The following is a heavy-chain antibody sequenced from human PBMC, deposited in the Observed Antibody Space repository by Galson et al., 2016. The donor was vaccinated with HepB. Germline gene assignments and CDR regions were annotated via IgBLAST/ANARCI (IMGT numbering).Heavy chain of an antibody. Sequence: ETLSLTCTVSGGSISTYYWSWVRQPPGKGLEWIGDISDSGSTNYNPSLKSRVTISVDTSKNQFSLKLSSVTAADTAVYYCARFLRFLEWLEFDPWGQGPLLTVSS. CDR3: ARFLRFLEWLEFDP. CDR1: GGSISTYY. J-gene: IGHJ5*02. V-gene: IGHV4-59*01. CDR2: ISDSGST. D-gene: IGHD3-3*01.